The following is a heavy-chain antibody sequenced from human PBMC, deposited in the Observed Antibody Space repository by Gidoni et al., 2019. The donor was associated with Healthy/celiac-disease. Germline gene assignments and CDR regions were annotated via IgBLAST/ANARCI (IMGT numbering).Heavy chain of an antibody. D-gene: IGHD3-9*01. V-gene: IGHV3-30*18. J-gene: IGHJ4*02. Sequence: QVQLVESGGGVVQPGRSLRLSCSASGFPFRSYGMHWVRQAPGKGLEWVAVISYDGSNKYYADSVKGRFTISRDNSKNTLYLQMNSLRAEDTVVYYCAKGRYFDWLSNFDYWGQVTLVTVSS. CDR1: GFPFRSYG. CDR3: AKGRYFDWLSNFDY. CDR2: ISYDGSNK.